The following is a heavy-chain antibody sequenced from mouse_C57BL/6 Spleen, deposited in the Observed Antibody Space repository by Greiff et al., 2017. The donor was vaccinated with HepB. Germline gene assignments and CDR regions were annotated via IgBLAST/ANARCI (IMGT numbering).Heavy chain of an antibody. CDR2: ISDGGSYT. J-gene: IGHJ3*01. CDR3: ARDGRWLPFAY. D-gene: IGHD2-3*01. CDR1: GFTFSSYA. Sequence: EVKLVESGGGLVKPGGSLKLSCAASGFTFSSYAMSWVRQTPEKRLEWVATISDGGSYTYYPDNVKGRFTISRDNAKNNLYLQMSHLKSEDTAMYYCARDGRWLPFAYWGQGTLVTVSA. V-gene: IGHV5-4*01.